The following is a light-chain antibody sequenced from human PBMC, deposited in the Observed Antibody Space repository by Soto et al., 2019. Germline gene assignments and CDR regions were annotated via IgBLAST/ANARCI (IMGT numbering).Light chain of an antibody. V-gene: IGKV3-15*01. Sequence: EIVMTQSPATLSVSPGERATLSCRASQSVSNNLAWYQQKPGQAPRLLIYHASTRATGIPARFSGGGSGTEFPLTISSLQSEDFAVYCCQQYNKWPLTFGGGTKVEIK. J-gene: IGKJ4*01. CDR1: QSVSNN. CDR2: HAS. CDR3: QQYNKWPLT.